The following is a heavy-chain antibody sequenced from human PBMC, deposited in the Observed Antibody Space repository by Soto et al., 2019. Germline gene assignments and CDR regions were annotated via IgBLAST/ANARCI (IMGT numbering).Heavy chain of an antibody. Sequence: EVQLVESGGGLVQPGGSLRLSCAASGFTFSDHYMDWVRQAPGKGLEWVGRIRSKANSDTTAYAASVTGRFTISRDDSQNSLNLQMNSLKIEDTAVYYCVRNFYSGTYYFDYWGQGTLVTVSS. V-gene: IGHV3-72*01. D-gene: IGHD1-26*01. CDR1: GFTFSDHY. CDR2: IRSKANSDTT. CDR3: VRNFYSGTYYFDY. J-gene: IGHJ4*02.